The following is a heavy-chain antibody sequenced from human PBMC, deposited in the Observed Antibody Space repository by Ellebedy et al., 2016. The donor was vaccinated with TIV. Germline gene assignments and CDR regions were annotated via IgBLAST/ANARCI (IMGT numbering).Heavy chain of an antibody. Sequence: ASVKVSCKASGGTFSSYAISWVRQAPGRGLEWMGGIIPIFGTANYAQKFQGRVTITADESTSTAYMELSSLRSEDTAVYYCASLEYYGSGNQGYYGMDVWGQGTTVTVSS. CDR1: GGTFSSYA. CDR2: IIPIFGTA. V-gene: IGHV1-69*13. J-gene: IGHJ6*02. CDR3: ASLEYYGSGNQGYYGMDV. D-gene: IGHD3-10*01.